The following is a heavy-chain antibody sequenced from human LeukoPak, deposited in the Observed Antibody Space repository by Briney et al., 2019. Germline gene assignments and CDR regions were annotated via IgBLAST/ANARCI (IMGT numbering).Heavy chain of an antibody. D-gene: IGHD4-11*01. J-gene: IGHJ4*02. V-gene: IGHV3-23*01. Sequence: PGGSLRLSCAASGFTFSHYAMSWVRQAPGKGLEWVSGISGSGANTYYADSVKGWFTISRDNSKSTLYLQMSSLRAEDTALYYCAKSSEYNNYGIDYWAREPWSPSPQ. CDR1: GFTFSHYA. CDR2: ISGSGANT. CDR3: AKSSEYNNYGIDY.